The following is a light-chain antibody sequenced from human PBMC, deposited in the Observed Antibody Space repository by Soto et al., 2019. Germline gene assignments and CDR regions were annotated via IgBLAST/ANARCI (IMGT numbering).Light chain of an antibody. V-gene: IGKV2-30*01. Sequence: DIVMTQSPLSLPVTLGQPDSISCRSSRSLVYKDGNTYLNWFHQRPGQSPRRLIYRVSDRDSGVPDRFSGTGSGTDFTLQISRVEAEDLGVYYCMQGTNWPYTFGQGTELEIK. J-gene: IGKJ2*01. CDR3: MQGTNWPYT. CDR2: RVS. CDR1: RSLVYKDGNTY.